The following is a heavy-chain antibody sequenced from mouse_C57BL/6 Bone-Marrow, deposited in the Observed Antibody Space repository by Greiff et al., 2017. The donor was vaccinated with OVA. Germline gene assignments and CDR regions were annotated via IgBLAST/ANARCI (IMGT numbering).Heavy chain of an antibody. CDR3: ARENLYYCDY. V-gene: IGHV5-4*01. J-gene: IGHJ2*01. Sequence: EVKVVESGGGLVKPGGSLKLSCAASGFTFSSYAMSWVRQTPEKRLEWVATISDGGSYTYYPDNVKGRFTISRDNAKNNLYLQMSHLKSEDTAMYYCARENLYYCDYWGQGTTLTVSS. CDR1: GFTFSSYA. CDR2: ISDGGSYT.